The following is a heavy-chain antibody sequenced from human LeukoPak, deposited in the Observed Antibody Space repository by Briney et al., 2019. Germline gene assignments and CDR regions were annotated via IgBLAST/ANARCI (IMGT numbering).Heavy chain of an antibody. D-gene: IGHD7-27*01. Sequence: SETLSLTCTVSGGSISSGGYYWSWIRQQPGKGLEWIGYIYYSGSTYYNPSLKSRVTISVDTSKNQFSLKLSSVTAEDTAVYYCARDGEDSMDVWGKGTTVTVSS. CDR2: IYYSGST. J-gene: IGHJ6*03. CDR1: GGSISSGGYY. CDR3: ARDGEDSMDV. V-gene: IGHV4-31*03.